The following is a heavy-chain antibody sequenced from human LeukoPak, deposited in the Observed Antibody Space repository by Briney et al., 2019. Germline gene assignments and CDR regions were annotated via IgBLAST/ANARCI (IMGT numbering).Heavy chain of an antibody. J-gene: IGHJ5*02. CDR1: GGSISSGSYY. V-gene: IGHV4-61*02. CDR2: IYTSGST. Sequence: SETLSLTCTVSGGSISSGSYYWSWIRQPAGKGLEWIGRIYTSGSTNYNPSLKSRVTISVDTSKNQFSLKLSSVTAADTAVYYCARLAATWFDPWGQGTLVTVSS. D-gene: IGHD2-15*01. CDR3: ARLAATWFDP.